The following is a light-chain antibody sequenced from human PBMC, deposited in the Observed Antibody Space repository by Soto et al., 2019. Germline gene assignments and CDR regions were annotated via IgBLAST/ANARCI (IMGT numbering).Light chain of an antibody. CDR3: QQSDTIPYT. Sequence: DIQMTQSPSSLSASVGDRVTITCRASQSISSFLNWYQHKPGKAPKLLIYDTSSLLSGVPSRFSGSGSGTDFTLTISSLEPEVFSTYYCQQSDTIPYTFGQGTKLEIK. CDR2: DTS. CDR1: QSISSF. J-gene: IGKJ2*01. V-gene: IGKV1-39*01.